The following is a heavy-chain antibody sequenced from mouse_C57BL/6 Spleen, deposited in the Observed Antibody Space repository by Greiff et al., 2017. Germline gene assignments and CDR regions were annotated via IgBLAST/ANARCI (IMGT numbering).Heavy chain of an antibody. CDR1: GYTFTSYW. CDR3: TPIYYDYDGFAY. D-gene: IGHD2-4*01. Sequence: EVHLVESGTVLARPGASVKMSCKTSGYTFTSYWMHWVKQRPGPGLEWIVAIFPVNSDPSYNQQFKGKAKLTAVTSASTAYMELSSLTKEDSAVYYGTPIYYDYDGFAYWGQGTLVTVSA. J-gene: IGHJ3*01. CDR2: IFPVNSDP. V-gene: IGHV1-5*01.